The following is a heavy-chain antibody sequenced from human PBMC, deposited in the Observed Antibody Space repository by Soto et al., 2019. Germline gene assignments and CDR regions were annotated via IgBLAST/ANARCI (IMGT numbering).Heavy chain of an antibody. D-gene: IGHD5-18*01. Sequence: VESLTISCKGSGYSFTSYWIIWVLQMPGKGLECMGRIDPSDSYTNYSPSFQGHVTISADKSISTAYLQWSSLKASDTATYYRARLSGRGYSYAPADYWGQGTLVTVSS. CDR2: IDPSDSYT. CDR3: ARLSGRGYSYAPADY. V-gene: IGHV5-10-1*01. CDR1: GYSFTSYW. J-gene: IGHJ4*02.